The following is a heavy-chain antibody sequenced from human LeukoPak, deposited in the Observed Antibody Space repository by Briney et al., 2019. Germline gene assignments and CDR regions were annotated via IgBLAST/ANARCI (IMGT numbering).Heavy chain of an antibody. CDR3: ARGVGYYYDSSGYSEVP. D-gene: IGHD3-22*01. CDR2: ISSSSSTI. Sequence: PGGSLRLSCAASGFTFSSYSMNWVRQAPGKGLEWVSYISSSSSTIYYADSVKGRFTISRDNAKNSLYLQMNSLRAEDTAVYCCARGVGYYYDSSGYSEVPWGQGTLVTVSS. V-gene: IGHV3-48*01. CDR1: GFTFSSYS. J-gene: IGHJ5*02.